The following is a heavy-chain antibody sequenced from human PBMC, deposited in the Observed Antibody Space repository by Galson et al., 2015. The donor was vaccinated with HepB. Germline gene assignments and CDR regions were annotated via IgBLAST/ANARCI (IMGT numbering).Heavy chain of an antibody. V-gene: IGHV1-2*06. CDR3: ARGGIVGATNPYYFDY. Sequence: SVKVSCKASGYTYTGYYMHWVRQAPGQGLEWMGRINPNSGGTNYAQKFQGRVTMTRDTSISTAYMELSRLRSDDTAVYYCARGGIVGATNPYYFDYWGQGTLVTVSS. J-gene: IGHJ4*02. D-gene: IGHD1-26*01. CDR2: INPNSGGT. CDR1: GYTYTGYY.